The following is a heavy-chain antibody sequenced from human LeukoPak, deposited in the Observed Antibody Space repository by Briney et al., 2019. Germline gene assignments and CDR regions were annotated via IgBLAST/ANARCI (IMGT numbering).Heavy chain of an antibody. Sequence: PSETLSLTCTVSGGSISSYYWSWIRQPAGKGLEWIRRIYTSGSTNYNPSLKSRVTMSVDTSKNQFSLKLSSVTAADTAVYYCARVPQLWLFGRSQRLYYFDYWGQGTLVTVSS. CDR3: ARVPQLWLFGRSQRLYYFDY. V-gene: IGHV4-4*07. CDR2: IYTSGST. J-gene: IGHJ4*02. CDR1: GGSISSYY. D-gene: IGHD5-18*01.